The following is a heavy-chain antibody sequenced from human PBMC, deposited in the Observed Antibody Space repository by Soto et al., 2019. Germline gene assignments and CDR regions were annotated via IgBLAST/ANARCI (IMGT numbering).Heavy chain of an antibody. V-gene: IGHV3-23*01. D-gene: IGHD2-21*02. CDR2: LSGSGDST. Sequence: GGSLRLSCAASGFTFTTYAMSWVRQAPGKGLEWVSALSGSGDSTNYADSVKGRFTVSRDNSKNTLYLQMNSLRAEDTAVYYCAKNSGTLVTSSRVFHDWGQGPLVTVSS. CDR3: AKNSGTLVTSSRVFHD. J-gene: IGHJ4*02. CDR1: GFTFTTYA.